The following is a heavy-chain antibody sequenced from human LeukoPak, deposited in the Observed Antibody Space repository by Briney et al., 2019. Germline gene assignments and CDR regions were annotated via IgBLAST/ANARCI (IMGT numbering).Heavy chain of an antibody. CDR1: GFTFSTYS. V-gene: IGHV3-21*01. J-gene: IGHJ4*02. CDR2: ISSSSNYI. CDR3: AQNFYDSSGLYFDY. Sequence: PGGSLRLSCVASGFTFSTYSMNWVRQAPGKGLEWASSISSSSNYIYYADSVKGRFTISRDNAKNSLYLQMNSLRAADTAVHYCAQNFYDSSGLYFDYWGQGTLVTVSS. D-gene: IGHD3-22*01.